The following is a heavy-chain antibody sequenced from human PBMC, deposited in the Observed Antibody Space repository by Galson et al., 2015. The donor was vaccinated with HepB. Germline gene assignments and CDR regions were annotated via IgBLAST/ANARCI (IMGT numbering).Heavy chain of an antibody. Sequence: SLRLSCAASGFTFSSYSMNWVRQAPGKGLEWVSFIGNSKSTIYYADSVKGRFTISRDNAKNSLYLQMNSLRDEDTAVYYCARGDYSNYRFDNWGQGTLVTVSS. CDR3: ARGDYSNYRFDN. D-gene: IGHD4-11*01. CDR1: GFTFSSYS. CDR2: IGNSKSTI. J-gene: IGHJ4*02. V-gene: IGHV3-48*02.